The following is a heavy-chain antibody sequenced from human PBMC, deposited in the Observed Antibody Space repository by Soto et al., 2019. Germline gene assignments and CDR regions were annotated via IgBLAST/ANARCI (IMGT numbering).Heavy chain of an antibody. CDR2: INHSGST. V-gene: IGHV4-34*01. Sequence: SETLSLTCAVYGGSFSGYYWSWIRQPPGKGLEWIREINHSGSTNYNPSLKSRVTISVDTSKNQFSLKLSSVTAADTAVYYCARVLRYFDWLPGPFDYWGQGTLVTVSS. CDR3: ARVLRYFDWLPGPFDY. D-gene: IGHD3-9*01. J-gene: IGHJ4*02. CDR1: GGSFSGYY.